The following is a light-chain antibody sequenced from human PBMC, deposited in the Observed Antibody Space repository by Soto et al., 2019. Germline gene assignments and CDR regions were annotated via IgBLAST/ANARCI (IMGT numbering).Light chain of an antibody. CDR1: QSVSNNY. V-gene: IGKV3-11*01. Sequence: EIVLTQSPATLSLSPGERATLSCRAIQSVSNNYLAWCQQKPGQAPRLLIYDASNRATGIPARFSGSGSGTDFTLIISSLEPEDFAVYYCQQRSNWPSWTFGQGTKVDIK. CDR3: QQRSNWPSWT. J-gene: IGKJ1*01. CDR2: DAS.